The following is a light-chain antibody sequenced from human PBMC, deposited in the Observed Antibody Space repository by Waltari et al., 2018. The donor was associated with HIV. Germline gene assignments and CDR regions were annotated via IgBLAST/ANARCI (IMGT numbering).Light chain of an antibody. CDR3: QQYNNWPLT. J-gene: IGKJ4*01. Sequence: EIVMTQSTATLSVSPRERVTLACRARKMVSSDLAWYQQKPGQAPRLHIYGASTRATGIPPRFSGSKSGTEFTLAISSLQSEDFAVYYCQQYNNWPLTFGGGTKVEIK. CDR1: KMVSSD. V-gene: IGKV3-15*01. CDR2: GAS.